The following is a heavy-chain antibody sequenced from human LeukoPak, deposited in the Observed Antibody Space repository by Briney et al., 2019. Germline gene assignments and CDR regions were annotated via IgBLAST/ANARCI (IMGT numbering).Heavy chain of an antibody. CDR2: INTDGSNT. CDR3: AKGVVQGYCSSTSCYAFDY. J-gene: IGHJ4*02. D-gene: IGHD2-2*01. V-gene: IGHV3-74*01. Sequence: GGSLRLSCEASGFTFSSYWMFWVRQAPGEGLLWVSRINTDGSNTAYADSVKGRFTISRDNAKNTLYLQMNSLRAEDTAVYYCAKGVVQGYCSSTSCYAFDYWGQGTLVTVSS. CDR1: GFTFSSYW.